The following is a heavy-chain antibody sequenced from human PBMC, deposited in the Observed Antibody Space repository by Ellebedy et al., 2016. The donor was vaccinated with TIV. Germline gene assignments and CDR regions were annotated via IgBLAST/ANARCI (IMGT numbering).Heavy chain of an antibody. V-gene: IGHV3-30-3*01. D-gene: IGHD2-15*01. CDR1: GFTFSSDA. J-gene: IGHJ4*02. Sequence: GESLKISCAASGFTFSSDAMNWVRQAPGKGLEWVAVISYDGSGQYYADSLKGRFTISRDNSQNTLYLQMNSLRPEDTAVYYCAREIYCSGGSCYDYWGQGTLVTVSS. CDR3: AREIYCSGGSCYDY. CDR2: ISYDGSGQ.